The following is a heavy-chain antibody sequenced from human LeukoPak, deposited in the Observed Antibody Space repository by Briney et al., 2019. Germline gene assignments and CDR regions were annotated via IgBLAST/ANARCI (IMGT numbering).Heavy chain of an antibody. J-gene: IGHJ2*01. Sequence: SETLSLTCTVSGGSIKSYYWSWIRQPPGKGLEWIGYIYYSGSTNYNPSLKSRVTISVDTSKNQFSLKLSSVTAADTAVYYCARVYYSNSYDYWYFDLWGRGTLVTVSS. V-gene: IGHV4-59*01. CDR1: GGSIKSYY. CDR3: ARVYYSNSYDYWYFDL. CDR2: IYYSGST. D-gene: IGHD6-13*01.